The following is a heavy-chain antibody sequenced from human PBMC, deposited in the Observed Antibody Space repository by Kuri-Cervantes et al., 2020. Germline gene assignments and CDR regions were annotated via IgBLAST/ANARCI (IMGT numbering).Heavy chain of an antibody. CDR1: GFTFSDFY. Sequence: GGSLRLSCAASGFTFSDFYMSWIRQAPGKRLEWVSSISSSAISLYYADSVKGRFTISRDNSKNTLYLQMNSLRAEDTAVYYCARDRPADYWGQGTLVTVSS. V-gene: IGHV3-11*04. J-gene: IGHJ4*02. CDR3: ARDRPADY. D-gene: IGHD6-6*01. CDR2: ISSSAISL.